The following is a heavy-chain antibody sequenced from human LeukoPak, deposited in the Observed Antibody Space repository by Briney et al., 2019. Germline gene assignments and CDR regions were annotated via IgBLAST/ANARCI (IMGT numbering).Heavy chain of an antibody. CDR3: ARDIVGASYYYYGMDV. D-gene: IGHD1-26*01. J-gene: IGHJ6*02. V-gene: IGHV1-46*01. CDR1: GYTFTSYY. Sequence: GASVKASCKASGYTFTSYYMHWVRQAPGQGLEWMGIINPSGGSTSYAQKFQGRVTMTRDTSTSTVYMELSSLRSEDTAVYYCARDIVGASYYYYGMDVWGQGTTVTVSS. CDR2: INPSGGST.